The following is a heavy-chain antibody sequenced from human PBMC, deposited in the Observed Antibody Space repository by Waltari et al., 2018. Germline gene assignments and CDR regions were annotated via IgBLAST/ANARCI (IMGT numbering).Heavy chain of an antibody. J-gene: IGHJ6*03. Sequence: LEWVSSISSSSSYIYYADSVKGRFTISRDNAKNSLYLQMNSLRAEDTAVYYCAREGFYYYYYMDVWGKGTTVTISS. CDR2: ISSSSSYI. V-gene: IGHV3-21*01. CDR3: AREGFYYYYYMDV.